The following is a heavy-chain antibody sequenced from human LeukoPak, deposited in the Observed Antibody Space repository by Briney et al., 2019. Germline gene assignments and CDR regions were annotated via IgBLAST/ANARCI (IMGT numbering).Heavy chain of an antibody. CDR1: GGTFSSYA. CDR2: IIPIFGTA. V-gene: IGHV1-69*13. Sequence: GASVKVSCKAPGGTFSSYAISWVRQAPGQGLEWMGGIIPIFGTANYAQKFQGRVTITADESTSTAYMELSSLRSKDTAVYYCARVNYEVYYYYYYMDVWGKGTTVTVSS. J-gene: IGHJ6*03. D-gene: IGHD3-22*01. CDR3: ARVNYEVYYYYYYMDV.